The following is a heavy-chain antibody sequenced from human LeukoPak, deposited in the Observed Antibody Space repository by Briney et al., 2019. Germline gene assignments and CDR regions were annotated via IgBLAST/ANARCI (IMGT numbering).Heavy chain of an antibody. CDR1: GFTVSSYW. J-gene: IGHJ5*02. D-gene: IGHD2-8*01. CDR2: IKQDGSEK. V-gene: IGHV3-7*01. Sequence: QPGGSLRLSCAASGFTVSSYWMSWVRQAPGKGLEWVANIKQDGSEKYYVDSVKGRFTISRDNAKNSLYLQMNSLRAEDTAVYYCARGGYCTNGVCYGWFDPWGQGTLVTVSS. CDR3: ARGGYCTNGVCYGWFDP.